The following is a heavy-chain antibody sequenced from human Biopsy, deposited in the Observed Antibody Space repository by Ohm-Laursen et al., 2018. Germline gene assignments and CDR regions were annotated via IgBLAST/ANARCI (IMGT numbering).Heavy chain of an antibody. J-gene: IGHJ2*01. Sequence: SHTLSLTCAVSAVSISSHNWSWLRQPPGKGLQWFVYVYYTGSTDYNPSLQSRVTISVDTSKNHFSLRLRSVTPAETAIYYCARDRGYYSDRTVPGYFDLWGRGTLVTVSS. D-gene: IGHD3-22*01. V-gene: IGHV4-59*11. CDR1: AVSISSHN. CDR2: VYYTGST. CDR3: ARDRGYYSDRTVPGYFDL.